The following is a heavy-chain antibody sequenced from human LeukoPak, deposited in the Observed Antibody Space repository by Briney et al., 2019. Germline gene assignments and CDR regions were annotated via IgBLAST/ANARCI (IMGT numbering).Heavy chain of an antibody. CDR3: VRAAPNSRYDYNGLDV. CDR2: VDPAGDT. J-gene: IGHJ6*02. Sequence: GGSLRLSCVASGFTFIRYDIHWVRQATGKGLEWVSTVDPAGDTYYSASVKGRFIISRENAKHSSSLQMNSLRAEDTAVYYCVRAAPNSRYDYNGLDVWGQGTTVIVSS. V-gene: IGHV3-13*01. D-gene: IGHD4-23*01. CDR1: GFTFIRYD.